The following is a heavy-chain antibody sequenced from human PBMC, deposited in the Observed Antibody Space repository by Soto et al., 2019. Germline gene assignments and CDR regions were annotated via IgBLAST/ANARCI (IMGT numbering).Heavy chain of an antibody. CDR3: ARVPGARYGRLLLPCVFDH. CDR2: ISAYNGNT. D-gene: IGHD3-22*01. CDR1: GYTFTSYG. V-gene: IGHV1-18*01. Sequence: QVPLVQSGAEVKKPGASVKVSCKASGYTFTSYGISWVRQAPGQGLEWMGWISAYNGNTNYAQKLQGRVTMTTETATSTPYMELRSLRADDTAVYYCARVPGARYGRLLLPCVFDHWGQGTLVTISS. J-gene: IGHJ4*02.